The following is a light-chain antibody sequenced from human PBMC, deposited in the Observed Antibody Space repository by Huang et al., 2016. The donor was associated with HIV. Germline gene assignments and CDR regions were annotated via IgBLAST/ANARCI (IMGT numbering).Light chain of an antibody. V-gene: IGKV1-NL1*01. CDR3: QQYYTIRA. Sequence: DIQMTQSPSSLSASVGDRVAIPCRASQDLTSSLAWYQQKPGKAPKLLLYAASRFESVVPSRFSGSGSGTNYTLTISNLQPEDFATYYCQQYYTIRAFGPGTKVEIK. J-gene: IGKJ1*01. CDR2: AAS. CDR1: QDLTSS.